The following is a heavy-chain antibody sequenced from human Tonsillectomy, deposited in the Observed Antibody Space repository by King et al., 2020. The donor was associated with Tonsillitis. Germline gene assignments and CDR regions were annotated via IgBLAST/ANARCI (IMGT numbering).Heavy chain of an antibody. CDR1: GGSISSYY. Sequence: VQLQESGPGLVKPSETLSLTCTVSGGSISSYYWSWIRQPPGKGLEWIGYIYYSGSTNYNPPLKSRVTISVDTSKNQFSLKLSSVTAADTAVYYCARDAGTYYFDYWGQGTLVTVSS. CDR3: ARDAGTYYFDY. J-gene: IGHJ4*02. V-gene: IGHV4-59*01. CDR2: IYYSGST.